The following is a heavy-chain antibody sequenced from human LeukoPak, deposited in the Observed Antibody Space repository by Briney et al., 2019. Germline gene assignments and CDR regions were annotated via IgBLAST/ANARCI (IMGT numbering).Heavy chain of an antibody. CDR3: AREEGSGSRALGDAFDI. V-gene: IGHV4-59*01. Sequence: SETLSLTCTVSGGSISSYYWSWIRQPPGKGLEWIGYIYYSGSTSYNPSLKSRVTISVDTSKNQFSLKLSSVTAADTAVYYCAREEGSGSRALGDAFDIWGQGTMVTVSS. CDR2: IYYSGST. J-gene: IGHJ3*02. CDR1: GGSISSYY. D-gene: IGHD3-10*01.